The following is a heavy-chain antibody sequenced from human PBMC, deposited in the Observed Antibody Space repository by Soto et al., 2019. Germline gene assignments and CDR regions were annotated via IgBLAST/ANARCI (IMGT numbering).Heavy chain of an antibody. Sequence: QVQLVQSGAEVKKPGASVKVSCKTSGYTFTGYGVSWVRQAPGQGLEWLGWISAYNGSTNYAQRFQGRATMTTDTSTSTVYMELRSLRSDETAIYYCARALYCSDGTCYHPGFFRHWGQGTLVTVSS. D-gene: IGHD2-15*01. J-gene: IGHJ1*01. CDR1: GYTFTGYG. CDR3: ARALYCSDGTCYHPGFFRH. CDR2: ISAYNGST. V-gene: IGHV1-18*01.